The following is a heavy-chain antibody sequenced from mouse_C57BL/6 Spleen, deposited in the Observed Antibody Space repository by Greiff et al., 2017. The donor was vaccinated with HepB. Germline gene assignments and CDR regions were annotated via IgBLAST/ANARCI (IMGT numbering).Heavy chain of an antibody. CDR1: GFTFSDYY. CDR2: ISNGGGST. Sequence: QLQQSGGGLVQPGGSLKLSCAASGFTFSDYYMYWVRQTPEKRLEWVAYISNGGGSTYYPDTVKGRFTISRDNAKNTLYLQMSLLKSEDTAMYYLARRDYYGRRYFDVWGTGTTVTVSS. D-gene: IGHD1-1*01. J-gene: IGHJ1*03. V-gene: IGHV5-12*01. CDR3: ARRDYYGRRYFDV.